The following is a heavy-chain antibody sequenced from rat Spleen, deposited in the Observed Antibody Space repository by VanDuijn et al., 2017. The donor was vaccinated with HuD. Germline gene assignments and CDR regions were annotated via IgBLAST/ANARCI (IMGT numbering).Heavy chain of an antibody. V-gene: IGHV2-47*01. D-gene: IGHD1-12*02. Sequence: QVQLKESGPGLVQPSQTLSLTCTVSGLSLTSNSVSWIRQPPGKGLEWKGVIWSNGGTDYNSANKSRLSISRDTSKSQVFLKMNSLQTEDTAMYFCARSRSHYDGSYYYGWYFDFWGPGTMVTVSS. CDR2: IWSNGGT. CDR3: ARSRSHYDGSYYYGWYFDF. J-gene: IGHJ1*01. CDR1: GLSLTSNS.